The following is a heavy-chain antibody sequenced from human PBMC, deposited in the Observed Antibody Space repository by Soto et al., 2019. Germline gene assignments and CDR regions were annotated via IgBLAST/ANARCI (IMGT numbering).Heavy chain of an antibody. D-gene: IGHD6-25*01. Sequence: QVQLVQSGAEVKKPGASVKLSCRTSGYTFTHYYINWVRQAPGQGLEWLAIINPASGSTNYAQDFLGRVTLTMDTSTTTVDMELSGLRAEDAAIFYFARDLAAGDHWGQGTLVTVSS. J-gene: IGHJ4*02. CDR3: ARDLAAGDH. CDR1: GYTFTHYY. V-gene: IGHV1-46*01. CDR2: INPASGST.